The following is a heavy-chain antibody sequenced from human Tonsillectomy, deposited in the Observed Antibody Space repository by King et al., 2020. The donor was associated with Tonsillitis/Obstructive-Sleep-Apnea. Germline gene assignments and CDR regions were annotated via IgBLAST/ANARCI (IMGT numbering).Heavy chain of an antibody. V-gene: IGHV3-9*01. Sequence: EVQLVESGGGLVQPGRSLRLSCAASGFTFDDYAMHWVRQAPGKGLEWVSGISWNSGSIGYADSVKGRFTISRDNAKNSLYLQMNSLRAEDTAFYYCAKDVGATIFGVVEGTMDVWGKGTTVTVSS. CDR3: AKDVGATIFGVVEGTMDV. D-gene: IGHD3-3*01. J-gene: IGHJ6*03. CDR2: ISWNSGSI. CDR1: GFTFDDYA.